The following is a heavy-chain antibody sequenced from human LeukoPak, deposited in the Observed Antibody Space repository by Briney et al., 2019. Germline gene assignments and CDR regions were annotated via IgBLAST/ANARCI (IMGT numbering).Heavy chain of an antibody. CDR2: INSNGRST. Sequence: PGGSLRLSCAASGFGFSSYWMHWVRQAPGKGLVWVSRINSNGRSTSYADSMKGRFTISRDNAKNTLYLQMNNLRVEDTAVYYCARDVWGDRDNYFDCWGQGTLVTVSS. J-gene: IGHJ4*02. CDR3: ARDVWGDRDNYFDC. CDR1: GFGFSSYW. D-gene: IGHD2-21*01. V-gene: IGHV3-74*01.